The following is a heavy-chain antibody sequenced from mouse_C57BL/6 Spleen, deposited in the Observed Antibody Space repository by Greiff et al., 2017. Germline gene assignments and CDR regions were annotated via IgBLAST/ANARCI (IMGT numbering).Heavy chain of an antibody. CDR2: ISSGSSTI. CDR1: GFTFSDYG. D-gene: IGHD2-4*01. Sequence: EVHLVESGGGLVKPGGSLKLSCAASGFTFSDYGMHWVRQAPEKGLEWVAYISSGSSTIYYADTVKGRFTISRDNAKHPLFLQMTSLRSEDTAMYYWARGDYDSAWFAYWGQGTLVTVSA. V-gene: IGHV5-17*01. J-gene: IGHJ3*01. CDR3: ARGDYDSAWFAY.